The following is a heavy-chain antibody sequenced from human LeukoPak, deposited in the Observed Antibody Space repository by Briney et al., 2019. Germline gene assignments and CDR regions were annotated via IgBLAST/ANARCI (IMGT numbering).Heavy chain of an antibody. J-gene: IGHJ4*02. CDR2: ISGSGGST. D-gene: IGHD6-13*01. V-gene: IGHV3-23*01. Sequence: GGSLRLSCAASGFTFSSYAMSWVRQAPGKGLEWVSAISGSGGSTYYADSVKGRFTISRDNSKNTLYLQMNSLRAEDTAVYYCAKDRAAYSSSWRYYFDYWGQGTLVTVSS. CDR1: GFTFSSYA. CDR3: AKDRAAYSSSWRYYFDY.